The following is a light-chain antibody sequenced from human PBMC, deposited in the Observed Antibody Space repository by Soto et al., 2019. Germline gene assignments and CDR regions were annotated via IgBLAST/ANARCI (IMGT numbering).Light chain of an antibody. CDR1: QSVSSSY. Sequence: EIVLTQSPGTLSLSPGERSTLACRSGQSVSSSYLAWYQQKPGQAPRLLIYGASSRATGIPDRFSGSGSGTDFTHTISRLEPEDFAVYYCQQYGSSPITFGQGTRLEIK. J-gene: IGKJ5*01. V-gene: IGKV3-20*01. CDR3: QQYGSSPIT. CDR2: GAS.